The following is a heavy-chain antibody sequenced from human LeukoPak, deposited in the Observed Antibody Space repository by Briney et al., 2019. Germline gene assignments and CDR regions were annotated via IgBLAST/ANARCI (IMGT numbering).Heavy chain of an antibody. CDR2: ISGSGGST. Sequence: GGSLRLSCAASGFTFSNYGMGWVRQAPGTGLEWVSSISGSGGSTYYADSVKGRFTISRDNSKNTLYLQMNSLRAEDTAIYYCAKDRTGTTGADWFDPWGQGTLVTVSS. J-gene: IGHJ5*02. V-gene: IGHV3-23*01. CDR1: GFTFSNYG. CDR3: AKDRTGTTGADWFDP. D-gene: IGHD1-1*01.